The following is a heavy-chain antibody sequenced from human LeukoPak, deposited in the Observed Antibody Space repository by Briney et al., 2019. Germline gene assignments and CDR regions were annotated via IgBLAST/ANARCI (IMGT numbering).Heavy chain of an antibody. CDR1: GFTFSSYA. D-gene: IGHD3-16*01. CDR3: AKGQWGTGIMDAFDI. V-gene: IGHV3-23*01. CDR2: ISGSGGST. Sequence: GGSLRLSCAASGFTFSSYAMSWVRQAPGEGLEWVSAISGSGGSTYYADSVKGRFTISRDNSKNTLYLQMNSLRAEDTAVYYCAKGQWGTGIMDAFDIWGQGTMVTVSS. J-gene: IGHJ3*02.